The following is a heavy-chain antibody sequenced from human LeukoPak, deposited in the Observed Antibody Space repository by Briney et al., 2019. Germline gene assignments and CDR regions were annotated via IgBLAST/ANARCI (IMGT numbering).Heavy chain of an antibody. D-gene: IGHD6-13*01. CDR2: IYYSGST. V-gene: IGHV4-39*07. J-gene: IGHJ6*03. Sequence: PSETLSLTCTVSSGSISSSSYYWGWIRQPPGKGLEWIGSIYYSGSTYYNPSLKSRVTISVDTSKNQFSLKLSSVTAADTAVYYCARGVGGSSSWSPPYYYYMDVWGKGTTVTVSS. CDR3: ARGVGGSSSWSPPYYYYMDV. CDR1: SGSISSSSYY.